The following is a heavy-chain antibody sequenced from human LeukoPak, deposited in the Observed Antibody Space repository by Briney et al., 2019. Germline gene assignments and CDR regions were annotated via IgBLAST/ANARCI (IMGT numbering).Heavy chain of an antibody. CDR2: ISSSGSTI. Sequence: GGSLRLSCAASGFTFSSYEMNWVRQAPGKGLEWVSYISSSGSTIYYADSVKGRFTISRDNAKNSLYLQMNSLRAEDTAVYYCARVTGDGEDYYYYMDVWGKGTTVTISS. CDR3: ARVTGDGEDYYYYMDV. D-gene: IGHD7-27*01. CDR1: GFTFSSYE. V-gene: IGHV3-48*03. J-gene: IGHJ6*03.